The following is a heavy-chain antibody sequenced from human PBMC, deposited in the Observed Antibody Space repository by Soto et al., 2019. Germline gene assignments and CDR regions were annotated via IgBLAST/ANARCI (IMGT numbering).Heavy chain of an antibody. D-gene: IGHD2-21*02. V-gene: IGHV4-31*03. CDR2: ISSSGST. J-gene: IGHJ5*02. Sequence: SETLSLTCTVSGDSIGGVGYWSWIRQFPGRGLEWIGCISSSGSTYYNPALNNRISLSLDTSQNQFSLKLLSVTDADTAIYYCERSGVTGIVIPSHWFDTWGQCTLVTVS. CDR1: GDSIGGVGY. CDR3: ERSGVTGIVIPSHWFDT.